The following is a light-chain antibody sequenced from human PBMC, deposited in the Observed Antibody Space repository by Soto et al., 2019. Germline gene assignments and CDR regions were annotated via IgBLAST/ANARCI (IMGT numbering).Light chain of an antibody. CDR2: EVT. CDR1: SSDVGGYSY. Sequence: QSALTQPASVSGSPGQSITITYTGTSSDVGGYSYVSWFQQHPGKAPKIMIYEVTNRPSGVSNRFSGSKSGITASLTISGLQAEDEADYYCTSFTSNSTWVFGGGTKLTVL. CDR3: TSFTSNSTWV. V-gene: IGLV2-14*01. J-gene: IGLJ3*02.